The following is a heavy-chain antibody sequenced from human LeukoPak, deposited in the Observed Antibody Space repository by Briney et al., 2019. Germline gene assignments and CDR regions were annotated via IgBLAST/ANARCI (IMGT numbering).Heavy chain of an antibody. V-gene: IGHV4-34*01. D-gene: IGHD4/OR15-4a*01. CDR1: GGSFSGYY. Sequence: PSETLSLTCAVYGGSFSGYYWSWIRQPPGKGLEWIGEINHSGSTNYNPPLKSRVTISVDTSKNQFSLKLSSVTAADTAVYYCARGPLGVVLYYYYGMDVWGQGTTVTVSS. CDR3: ARGPLGVVLYYYYGMDV. CDR2: INHSGST. J-gene: IGHJ6*02.